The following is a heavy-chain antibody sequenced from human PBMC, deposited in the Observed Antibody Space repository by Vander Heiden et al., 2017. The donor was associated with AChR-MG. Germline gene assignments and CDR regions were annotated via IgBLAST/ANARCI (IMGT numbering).Heavy chain of an antibody. D-gene: IGHD2-15*01. CDR1: GYTFTSHG. CDR2: ISAYNGNT. J-gene: IGHJ4*02. CDR3: ARRLDSEWCSGGSCLDY. V-gene: IGHV1-18*01. Sequence: QVQLVQSGAEVKKPGASVKVSCKASGYTFTSHGISWVRQAPGQGLEWMGWISAYNGNTNYAQKLQGRVTMTTDTSTSTAYMELRSLRSDDTAVYYCARRLDSEWCSGGSCLDYWGQGTLVTVSS.